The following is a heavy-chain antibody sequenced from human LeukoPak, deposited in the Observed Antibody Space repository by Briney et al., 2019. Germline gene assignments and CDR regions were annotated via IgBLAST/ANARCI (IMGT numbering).Heavy chain of an antibody. CDR2: IYTSGST. V-gene: IGHV4-4*07. D-gene: IGHD3-22*01. CDR1: GGSISSYY. J-gene: IGHJ3*02. CDR3: ARGKVDDYDSSGWAFDI. Sequence: PSETLCLTCTVSGGSISSYYWSWIRQPAGKGLEWIGRIYTSGSTNYNPSLKSRVTMSVDTSKNQFSLKLSSVTAADTAVYYCARGKVDDYDSSGWAFDIWGQGTMVTVSS.